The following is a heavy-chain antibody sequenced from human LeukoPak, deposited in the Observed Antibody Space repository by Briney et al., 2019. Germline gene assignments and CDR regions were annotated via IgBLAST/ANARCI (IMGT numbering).Heavy chain of an antibody. V-gene: IGHV1-58*01. CDR1: GFTFTSSA. CDR3: AAFRRDLAARSHFDY. J-gene: IGHJ4*02. CDR2: IVVGSGNT. D-gene: IGHD5-24*01. Sequence: SVKVSCKASGFTFTSSAVQWVRQARGQRLEWIGCIVVGSGNTNYAQKFQERVTITRDMSTSTAYMELSSLRSEDTAVYYCAAFRRDLAARSHFDYWGQGTLVTVSS.